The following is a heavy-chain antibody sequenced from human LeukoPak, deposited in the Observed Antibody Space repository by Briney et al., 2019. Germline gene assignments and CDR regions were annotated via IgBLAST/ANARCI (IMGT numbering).Heavy chain of an antibody. Sequence: SETLSLTCTVSGDSITSYYWNWVRQSPEKGLERIGYIHHTGKNYYNPSLKSRITMSVDTSKSQFFLKLSSVTAADTAVYYCAKWHERLLAFDSWGQGTLVTVSS. V-gene: IGHV4-59*03. CDR3: AKWHERLLAFDS. CDR2: IHHTGKN. CDR1: GDSITSYY. J-gene: IGHJ4*02. D-gene: IGHD1-1*01.